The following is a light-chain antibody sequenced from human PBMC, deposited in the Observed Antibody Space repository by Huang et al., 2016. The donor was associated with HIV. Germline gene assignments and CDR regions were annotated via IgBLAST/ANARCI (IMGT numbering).Light chain of an antibody. J-gene: IGKJ5*01. CDR1: QSLLHSHGYNY. V-gene: IGKV2-28*01. CDR2: LSS. CDR3: MQALQTPRT. Sequence: IVITQSPLSLPVTPGEPASISCRSSQSLLHSHGYNYLAWYVQKPGQAPQLLISLSSNRASGVPDRFSASRSVTDFTLKISRVQAEDVGVYFCMQALQTPRTFGQGTRLEIK.